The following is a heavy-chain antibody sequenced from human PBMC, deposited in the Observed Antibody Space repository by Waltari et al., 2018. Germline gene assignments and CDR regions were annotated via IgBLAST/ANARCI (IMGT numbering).Heavy chain of an antibody. CDR3: ASSPYYYYYMDV. Sequence: QVQLVQSGAEVKKPGASVKVSCKASGYTFTSYYMHWVRQAPGKVLELMGIINPSGGSTSYAQKFQGRVTMTRYTSTSTVYMELSSLSSEDTAVYYCASSPYYYYYMDVWGKGTTVTISS. CDR1: GYTFTSYY. V-gene: IGHV1-46*01. J-gene: IGHJ6*03. CDR2: INPSGGST.